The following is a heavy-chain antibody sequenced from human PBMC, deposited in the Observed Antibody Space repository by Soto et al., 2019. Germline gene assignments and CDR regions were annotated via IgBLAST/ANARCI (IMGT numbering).Heavy chain of an antibody. D-gene: IGHD2-21*02. CDR3: ATCKSGGDCYSGREDAFDI. Sequence: ASVKVSCKVSGYTLTELSMHWVRHAPGKGLEWMGGFDPEDGETIYAQRFQGRVTMTEDTSTDTAYMELSSLRSEDTAVYYCATCKSGGDCYSGREDAFDIWGQGTMVTVSS. CDR1: GYTLTELS. J-gene: IGHJ3*02. CDR2: FDPEDGET. V-gene: IGHV1-24*01.